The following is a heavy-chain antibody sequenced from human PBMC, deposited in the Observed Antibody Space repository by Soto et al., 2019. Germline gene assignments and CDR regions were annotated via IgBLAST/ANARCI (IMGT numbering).Heavy chain of an antibody. CDR3: VRVVAIPGYPDN. CDR2: IVPIVDTS. CDR1: GYTFSSYA. V-gene: IGHV1-69*13. J-gene: IGHJ4*02. Sequence: SVKVSCKASGYTFSSYAISWVRQAPGQGLEWMGGIVPIVDTSTYAQKFQGRVTITADESTSTAYMELSSLRSDDTAIYYCVRVVAIPGYPDNWGQGTLVTVSS. D-gene: IGHD5-12*01.